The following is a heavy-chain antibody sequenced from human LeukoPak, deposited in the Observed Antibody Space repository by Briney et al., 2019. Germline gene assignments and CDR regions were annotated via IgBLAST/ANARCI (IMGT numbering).Heavy chain of an antibody. CDR2: IYYSGST. V-gene: IGHV4-59*08. Sequence: SETLSLTCTVSGGSISPYYWSWIRQPPGKGLEWIGYIYYSGSTYYNPSLKSRVTISVDTSKNQFSLKLRSVTAADTAVYYCGRHKSYGGIDPWGQGTLVTVSS. D-gene: IGHD3-10*01. CDR3: GRHKSYGGIDP. J-gene: IGHJ5*02. CDR1: GGSISPYY.